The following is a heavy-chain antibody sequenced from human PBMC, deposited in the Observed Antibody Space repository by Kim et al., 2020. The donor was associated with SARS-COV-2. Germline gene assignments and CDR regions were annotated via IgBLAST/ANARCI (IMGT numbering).Heavy chain of an antibody. Sequence: SVKVSCKASGGTFSSYAISWVRQAPGQGLEWMGRIIPILGIANYAQKFQGRVTITADKSTSTAYMELSSLRSEDTAVYYCARNYYGSGSYDYWGQGTLVTVSS. V-gene: IGHV1-69*04. D-gene: IGHD3-10*01. CDR3: ARNYYGSGSYDY. J-gene: IGHJ4*02. CDR2: IIPILGIA. CDR1: GGTFSSYA.